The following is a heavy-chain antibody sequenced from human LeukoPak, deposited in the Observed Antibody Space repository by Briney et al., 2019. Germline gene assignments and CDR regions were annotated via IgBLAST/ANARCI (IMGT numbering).Heavy chain of an antibody. CDR1: GFTFSGYA. Sequence: GGSLRLSCAASGFTFSGYAMHWVRRAPGKGLEWVAVISYDGSSKNYADSVKDRFTISRDNSKNTLYLQMNSLRVDDAAVYYCASPRWYDPWGQGTLVTVSS. CDR2: ISYDGSSK. V-gene: IGHV3-30*04. J-gene: IGHJ5*02. CDR3: ASPRWYDP.